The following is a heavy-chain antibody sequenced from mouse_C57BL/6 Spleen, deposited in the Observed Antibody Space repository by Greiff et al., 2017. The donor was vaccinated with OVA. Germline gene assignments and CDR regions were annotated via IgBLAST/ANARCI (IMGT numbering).Heavy chain of an antibody. CDR2: ISSGGSYT. CDR1: GFTFSSYG. Sequence: EVKLVESGGDLVKPGGSLKLSCAASGFTFSSYGMSWVRQTPDKRLEWVATISSGGSYTYYPDSVKGRFTITRNNAKNTLYLQMSSLKSEDTAMYYCARQGDYYARDYWGQGTSVTVSS. V-gene: IGHV5-6*01. CDR3: ARQGDYYARDY. J-gene: IGHJ4*01.